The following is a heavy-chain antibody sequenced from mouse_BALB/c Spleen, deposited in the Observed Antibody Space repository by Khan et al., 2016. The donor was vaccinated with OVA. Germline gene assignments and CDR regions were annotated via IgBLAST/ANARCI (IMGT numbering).Heavy chain of an antibody. CDR2: INPSTGYT. Sequence: QVQLQQSGAELAKPGASVKMSCKASGYTFTSYWMHWVKQRPGQGLEWIGYINPSTGYTEYNQKFKDKAPLTADKSSSTDYMQLSSLTSEDSAVYSCANHGSSSAWFTYWGQGTLVTVSA. CDR3: ANHGSSSAWFTY. J-gene: IGHJ3*01. CDR1: GYTFTSYW. D-gene: IGHD1-1*01. V-gene: IGHV1-7*01.